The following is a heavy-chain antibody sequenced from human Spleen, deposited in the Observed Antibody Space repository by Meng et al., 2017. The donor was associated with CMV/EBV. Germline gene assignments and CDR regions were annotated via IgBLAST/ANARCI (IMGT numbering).Heavy chain of an antibody. V-gene: IGHV1-2*02. CDR2: INPESGDA. J-gene: IGHJ5*02. CDR1: GYTFTGYY. Sequence: ASVKVSCNASGYTFTGYYIHWVRQAPGKGFEWMGWINPESGDANYAQKFQGRVTMTRDTSISTVYMEVSSLRSDDTAVYYCTVGVIRGITWGQGTLVTVSS. CDR3: TVGVIRGIT. D-gene: IGHD3-10*01.